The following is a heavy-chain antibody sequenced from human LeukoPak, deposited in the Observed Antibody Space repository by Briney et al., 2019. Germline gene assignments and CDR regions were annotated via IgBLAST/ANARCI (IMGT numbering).Heavy chain of an antibody. Sequence: GRSLRLSCAASGFTFSSYGMHWVRQAPGKGLEWVAVISYDRSNKYYADSVKGRFTISRDNSKNTLYLQMNSLRAEDTAVYYCAKEGPFSAIFGVVIRAFDYWGQGTLVTVSS. CDR1: GFTFSSYG. J-gene: IGHJ4*02. V-gene: IGHV3-30*18. D-gene: IGHD3-3*01. CDR2: ISYDRSNK. CDR3: AKEGPFSAIFGVVIRAFDY.